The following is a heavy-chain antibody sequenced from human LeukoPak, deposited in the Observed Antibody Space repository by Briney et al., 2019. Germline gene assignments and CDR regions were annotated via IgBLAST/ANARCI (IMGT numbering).Heavy chain of an antibody. V-gene: IGHV3-30*02. D-gene: IGHD3-22*01. J-gene: IGHJ3*02. Sequence: QAGGSLRLSCAASGVTFSSCGMHWVRQGPGKGPEWMAFIGYDGSDKFYADSVKGRFTISRDNAKNSLYLQMNSLRAEDTAVYYCARDLTQGDSSGYSDAFDIWGQGTMVTVSS. CDR1: GVTFSSCG. CDR2: IGYDGSDK. CDR3: ARDLTQGDSSGYSDAFDI.